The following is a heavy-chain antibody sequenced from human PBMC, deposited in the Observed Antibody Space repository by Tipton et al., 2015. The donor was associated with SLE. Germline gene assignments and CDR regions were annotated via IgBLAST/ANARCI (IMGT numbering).Heavy chain of an antibody. Sequence: VQLVQSGAEVKKPGESLKISCEGSGYGFTDYWIGWVRQMPGKGLECMGIIYLGDSNTKYSPSFQGQATISADKSISTAYLQGSSLKASDTVMYYCARGGSTVVPYGFDIWGQGTMVTVSS. CDR2: IYLGDSNT. CDR1: GYGFTDYW. V-gene: IGHV5-51*03. D-gene: IGHD4-23*01. CDR3: ARGGSTVVPYGFDI. J-gene: IGHJ3*02.